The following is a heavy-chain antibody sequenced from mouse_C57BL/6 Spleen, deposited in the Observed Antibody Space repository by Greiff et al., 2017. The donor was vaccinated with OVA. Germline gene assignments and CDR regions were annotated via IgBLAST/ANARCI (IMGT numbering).Heavy chain of an antibody. CDR2: ISYDGSN. V-gene: IGHV3-6*01. D-gene: IGHD1-1*01. CDR3: ARYYYGSSGYFDV. J-gene: IGHJ1*03. CDR1: GYSITSGYY. Sequence: VQLKESGPGLVKPSQSLSLTCSVTGYSITSGYYWNWIRQFPGNKLEWMGYISYDGSNNYNPSLKNRISITRDTSKNQFFLKLNSVTTEDTATYYCARYYYGSSGYFDVWGTGTTVTVSS.